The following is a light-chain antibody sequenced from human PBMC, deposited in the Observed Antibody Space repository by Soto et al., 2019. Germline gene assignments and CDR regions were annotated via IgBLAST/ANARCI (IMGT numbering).Light chain of an antibody. CDR1: QSVSSN. CDR3: QQYNDWWT. J-gene: IGKJ1*01. CDR2: GAS. V-gene: IGKV3-15*01. Sequence: KGMTQYPATLSVSPGGRATLSCRASQSVSSNLAWYQQKPGQAPRLLIYGASTRATGFPARFSGSGSGTEFTLTISSLQSEDFAVYYCQQYNDWWTFGQGTKVDIK.